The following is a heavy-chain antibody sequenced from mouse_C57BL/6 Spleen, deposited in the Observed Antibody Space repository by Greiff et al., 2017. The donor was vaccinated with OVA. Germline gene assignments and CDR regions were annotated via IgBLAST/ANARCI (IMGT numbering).Heavy chain of an antibody. CDR2: IDPETGGT. CDR3: TRFYDYDGYFDV. V-gene: IGHV1-15*01. D-gene: IGHD2-4*01. Sequence: VKLQESGAELVRPGASVTLSCKASGYTFTDYEMHWVKQTPVHGLEWIGAIDPETGGTAYNQKFKGKAILTADKSSSTAYMELRSLTSEDSAVYYCTRFYDYDGYFDVWGTGTTVTVSS. CDR1: GYTFTDYE. J-gene: IGHJ1*03.